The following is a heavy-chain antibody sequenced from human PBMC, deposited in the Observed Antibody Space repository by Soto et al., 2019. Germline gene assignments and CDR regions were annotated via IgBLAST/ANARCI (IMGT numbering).Heavy chain of an antibody. CDR3: ARVRLRDYYYGMDV. Sequence: GGSLRLSCAASGFTFSSYSMNWVRQAPGKGLEWVSSISSSSSYIYYADSVKGRFTISRDNAKNSLYLQMNSLRAEDTAVYYCARVRLRDYYYGMDVWGQGTTVTVSS. V-gene: IGHV3-21*01. D-gene: IGHD2-8*01. J-gene: IGHJ6*02. CDR2: ISSSSSYI. CDR1: GFTFSSYS.